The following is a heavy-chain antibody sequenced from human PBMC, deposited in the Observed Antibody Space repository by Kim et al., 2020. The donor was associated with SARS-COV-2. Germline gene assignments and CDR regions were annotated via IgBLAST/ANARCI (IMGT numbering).Heavy chain of an antibody. CDR2: IGSAGDT. CDR3: ARGLEYSYGHDAFDI. CDR1: GFTFSSHD. D-gene: IGHD5-18*01. V-gene: IGHV3-13*01. J-gene: IGHJ3*02. Sequence: GGSLRLSCAASGFTFSSHDMHWVRQGTGKGLEWVSAIGSAGDTYYPASVKGRFTISRENAKSSLYLQMNNLRAGDTAVYYCARGLEYSYGHDAFDIWGQGTMVTVSS.